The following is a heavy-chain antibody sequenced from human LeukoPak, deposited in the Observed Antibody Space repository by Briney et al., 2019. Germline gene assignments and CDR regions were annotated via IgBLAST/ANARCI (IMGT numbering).Heavy chain of an antibody. CDR2: INPILGTA. Sequence: SVKVACKASGGTFSSYAISWERQAAGQGLEWMGGINPILGTASSAQKFQDRVTITTDEATSTAYRELSSLRSEDTAVYYCAREYSGSSGAPGFDPWGQGTLDTVSS. CDR3: AREYSGSSGAPGFDP. V-gene: IGHV1-69*05. J-gene: IGHJ5*02. D-gene: IGHD1-26*01. CDR1: GGTFSSYA.